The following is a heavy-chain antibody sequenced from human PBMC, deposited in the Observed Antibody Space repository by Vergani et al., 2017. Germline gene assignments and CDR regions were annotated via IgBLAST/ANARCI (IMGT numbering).Heavy chain of an antibody. D-gene: IGHD3-22*01. Sequence: EVQLLESGGGLVQPGGSLRLSCAASGFTFSSYAMSWVRQAPGKGLEWVSAISGSGSTIDYADSVKGRFTISRDNAKNSLYLQMNSLRAEDTAVYYCASLHSSGYYYFDYWGQGTLVTVSS. J-gene: IGHJ4*02. CDR3: ASLHSSGYYYFDY. CDR1: GFTFSSYA. CDR2: ISGSGSTI. V-gene: IGHV3-23*01.